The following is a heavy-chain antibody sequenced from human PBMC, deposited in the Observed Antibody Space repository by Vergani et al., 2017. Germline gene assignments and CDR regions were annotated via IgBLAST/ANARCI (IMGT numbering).Heavy chain of an antibody. CDR3: AREEITMIVRSYYYMDV. Sequence: QVQLQQSGPGLVKPSQTLLLTCATSGDSVSSNSAAWNWIRQSPSRGLEWLGRTYYRSKWYNDYAVSVKSRITINPDTSKNQFSLQLNSVTPEDTAVYYCAREEITMIVRSYYYMDVWGKGTTVTVSS. D-gene: IGHD3-22*01. CDR2: TYYRSKWYN. CDR1: GDSVSSNSAA. V-gene: IGHV6-1*01. J-gene: IGHJ6*03.